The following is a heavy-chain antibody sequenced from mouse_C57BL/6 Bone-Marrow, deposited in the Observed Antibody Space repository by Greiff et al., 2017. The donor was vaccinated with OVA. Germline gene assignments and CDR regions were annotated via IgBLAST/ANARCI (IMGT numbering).Heavy chain of an antibody. CDR3: TRGYSNYYAMDY. V-gene: IGHV1-15*01. J-gene: IGHJ4*01. Sequence: VQLQQSGAELVRPGASVTLSCKASGYTFTDYEMHWVKQTPVHGLEWIGAIDPETGTAYNQKFKGKAILTADKSSSTAYMELRSLTSEDSAVYYCTRGYSNYYAMDYWGQGTSVTVSS. CDR2: IDPETGT. CDR1: GYTFTDYE. D-gene: IGHD2-5*01.